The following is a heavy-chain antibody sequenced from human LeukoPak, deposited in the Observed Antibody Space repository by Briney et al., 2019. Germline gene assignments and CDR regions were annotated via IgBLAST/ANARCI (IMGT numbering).Heavy chain of an antibody. J-gene: IGHJ4*02. CDR2: ISAYNGNT. CDR1: GYTFTSYG. D-gene: IGHD6-19*01. CDR3: AREEFSQWLGYFDY. Sequence: EVSVKVSCKASGYTFTSYGISWVRQAPGQGLEWMGWISAYNGNTNYAQKLQGRVTMTTDTSTSTAYMELRSLRSDDTAVYYCAREEFSQWLGYFDYWGQGTLVTVSS. V-gene: IGHV1-18*01.